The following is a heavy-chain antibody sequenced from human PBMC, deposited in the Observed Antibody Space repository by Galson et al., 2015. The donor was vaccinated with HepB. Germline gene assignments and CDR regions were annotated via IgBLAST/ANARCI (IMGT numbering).Heavy chain of an antibody. CDR1: GFSLNTGGVS. CDR2: IDWDDDK. Sequence: PALVKPTQTLTLTCTFSGFSLNTGGVSVSWIRQPPGKALEWLARIDWDDDKYYSASLKTKLTISKDTSKNQVLLRLTNMDPVDTATYYCARRTTVVAPLDYWGQGIRVTVSS. V-gene: IGHV2-70*11. CDR3: ARRTTVVAPLDY. J-gene: IGHJ4*02. D-gene: IGHD4-23*01.